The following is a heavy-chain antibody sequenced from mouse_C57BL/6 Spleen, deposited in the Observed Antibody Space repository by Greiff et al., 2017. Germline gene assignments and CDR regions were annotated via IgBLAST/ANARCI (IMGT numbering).Heavy chain of an antibody. CDR2: IDPSDSYT. J-gene: IGHJ2*01. V-gene: IGHV1-50*01. CDR1: GYTFTSYW. CDR3: ARNSDYGKELDY. Sequence: QVQLQQPGAELVKPGASVKLSCKASGYTFTSYWMQWVKQRPGQGLEWIGEIDPSDSYTNYNQKFKGKATLTVETSSSTAYMRLSSLTSEDSAVYYCARNSDYGKELDYWGQGTTRTVSS. D-gene: IGHD2-4*01.